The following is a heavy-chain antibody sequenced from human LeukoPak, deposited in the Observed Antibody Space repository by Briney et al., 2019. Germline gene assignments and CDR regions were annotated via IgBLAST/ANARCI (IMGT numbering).Heavy chain of an antibody. CDR3: ARDVSSTPNWEFDY. CDR1: GYTFADYF. CDR2: INANSGGT. Sequence: ASVKVSCKTSGYTFADYFIHWVRQAPGQGLEWMGRINANSGGTEYQQKFQGRVTMTRDTSISTAYVEVNWLISDDTAIYYCARDVSSTPNWEFDYWGHGTLVTVSS. D-gene: IGHD1-26*01. V-gene: IGHV1-2*06. J-gene: IGHJ4*01.